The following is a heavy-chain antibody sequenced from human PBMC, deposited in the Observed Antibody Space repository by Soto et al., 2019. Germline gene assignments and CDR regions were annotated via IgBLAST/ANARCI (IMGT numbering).Heavy chain of an antibody. Sequence: EVQLVESGGGLVQPGGSLRLSCAASGFTFNSYWMHWVRHAPGKGLEWVSRIDGDEDSTTNYADSVKGRFTISRDNLKNTLYLQMNSLRAEATAVYYCVRDSHGDYWGQGTLVTVSS. CDR1: GFTFNSYW. V-gene: IGHV3-74*01. J-gene: IGHJ4*02. CDR3: VRDSHGDY. CDR2: IDGDEDSTT.